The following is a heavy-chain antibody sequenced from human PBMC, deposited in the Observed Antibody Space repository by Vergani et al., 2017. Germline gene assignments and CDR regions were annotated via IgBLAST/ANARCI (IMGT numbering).Heavy chain of an antibody. CDR3: ARAGFRGGENLLDY. CDR2: IWYDGSNK. J-gene: IGHJ4*02. V-gene: IGHV3-33*01. D-gene: IGHD2-21*01. Sequence: QVQLVESGGGVVQPGRSLRLSCAASGFTFSSYGMHWVRQAPGKGLEWVAVIWYDGSNKYYADSVKGRFTISRDNSKNTLDLQMNSLRAEDTAVYYCARAGFRGGENLLDYWGQGTLVTVSS. CDR1: GFTFSSYG.